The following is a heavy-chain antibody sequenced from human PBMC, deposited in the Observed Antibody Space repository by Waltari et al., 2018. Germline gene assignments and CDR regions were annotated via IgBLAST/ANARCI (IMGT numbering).Heavy chain of an antibody. CDR1: GRTVSSYA. D-gene: IGHD1-7*01. CDR2: IIPILCTA. CDR3: ARGKLELGY. J-gene: IGHJ4*02. Sequence: QVQLVQSGAEVKKPGSSVKVACKASGRTVSSYATSWVRQAPGQGLEWMAGIIPILCTATDAQKFQGRVTITADESTSTAYMELSSLRSEDTAVYYCARGKLELGYWGQGTLVTVSS. V-gene: IGHV1-69*13.